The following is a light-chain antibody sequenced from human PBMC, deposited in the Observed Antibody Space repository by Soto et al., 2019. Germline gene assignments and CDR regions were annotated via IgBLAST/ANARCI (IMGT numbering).Light chain of an antibody. CDR3: QESFTTLGT. V-gene: IGKV1-39*01. Sequence: IQMTQSPSPLSASIGDKVTITCRASLSINTYLNWYQQKPGKAPKLLIYAASTLQSGVPSRFGGSGSETDFTLTISSLQPDDFAVYFCQESFTTLGTFGQGTKVDI. CDR1: LSINTY. J-gene: IGKJ1*01. CDR2: AAS.